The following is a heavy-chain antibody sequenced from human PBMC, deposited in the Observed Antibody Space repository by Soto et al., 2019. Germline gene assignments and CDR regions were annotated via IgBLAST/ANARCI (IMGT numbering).Heavy chain of an antibody. CDR3: ARAILIQLIDY. J-gene: IGHJ4*02. CDR2: IYYSGST. D-gene: IGHD5-18*01. CDR1: GGSISSGGYY. Sequence: SETLSLTCTVSGGSISSGGYYWSWIRQHPGKGLERIGYIYYSGSTYYNPSLKSRVTISVDTSKNQFSLKLSSVTAADTAVYYCARAILIQLIDYWGQGTLVTVSS. V-gene: IGHV4-31*03.